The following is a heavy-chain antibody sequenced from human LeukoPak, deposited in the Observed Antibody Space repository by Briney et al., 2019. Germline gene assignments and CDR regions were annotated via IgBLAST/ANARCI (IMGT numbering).Heavy chain of an antibody. D-gene: IGHD3-10*01. CDR1: GGSVSSGSYY. V-gene: IGHV4-61*02. Sequence: SETLSLTCTVSGGSVSSGSYYWSWIRQPAGKGLEWIGRIYTTGSTNYNPSLKSRVTISVDTSKNQFSLKLSSVTAADTAVYYCARVSFGSGYYNYMDVWGKGTTVTVSS. CDR2: IYTTGST. CDR3: ARVSFGSGYYNYMDV. J-gene: IGHJ6*03.